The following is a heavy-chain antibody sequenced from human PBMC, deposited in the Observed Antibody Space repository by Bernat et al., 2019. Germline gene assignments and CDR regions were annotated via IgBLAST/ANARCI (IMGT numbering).Heavy chain of an antibody. CDR3: AGGGYCSGGSCFYYFDY. CDR1: GGSISSYY. CDR2: IYYSGST. Sequence: QVQLQESGPGLVKPSETLSLTCTVSGGSISSYYWSWIRQPPGKGLEWIGYIYYSGSTNYNPSLKSRVTISVDTSKNQFSLKLSSVTAADTAVYYCAGGGYCSGGSCFYYFDYWGQGTLVTVSS. D-gene: IGHD2-15*01. J-gene: IGHJ4*02. V-gene: IGHV4-59*01.